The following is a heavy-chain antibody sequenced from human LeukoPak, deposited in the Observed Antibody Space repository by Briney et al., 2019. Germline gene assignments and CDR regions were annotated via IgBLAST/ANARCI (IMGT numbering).Heavy chain of an antibody. CDR2: INPNSGGT. CDR1: GYTFTGYY. CDR3: ARGSSSWYYFDY. D-gene: IGHD6-13*01. Sequence: ASVKVSCKASGYTFTGYYMHWVRQAPGQGLEWMGRINPNSGGTNYAQKFQGRVTMTRDTSISTAYMELSRLRSDDTAVYYCARGSSSWYYFDYWGQGTLVTVSP. V-gene: IGHV1-2*06. J-gene: IGHJ4*02.